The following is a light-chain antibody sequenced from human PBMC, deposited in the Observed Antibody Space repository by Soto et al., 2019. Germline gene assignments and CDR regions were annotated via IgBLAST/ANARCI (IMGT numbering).Light chain of an antibody. CDR3: QSYDRGV. V-gene: IGLV6-57*03. CDR1: SGSIASNY. J-gene: IGLJ2*01. Sequence: NFMLTQPHSVSESPGKTVTISCTRSSGSIASNYVQWYQQRPGSAPTTVIYEDNQRPSGVPDRFSGSIDSSSNSASLTISGLNTEDEVDYYCQSYDRGVFGGGTKLTVL. CDR2: EDN.